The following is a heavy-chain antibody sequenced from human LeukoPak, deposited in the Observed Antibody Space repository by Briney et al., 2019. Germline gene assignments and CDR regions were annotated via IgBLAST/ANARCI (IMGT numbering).Heavy chain of an antibody. CDR1: GGSISSSY. D-gene: IGHD2-21*01. CDR2: IYDSGNT. CDR3: ARGGVWWFDY. Sequence: SETLSLTCTVSGGSISSSYWSWIRQPPGKELEWIGYIYDSGNTNYNPSLKSRVTVSVDTSKNQFSLKLSSVTAADTAVYYCARGGVWWFDYWGQGTLVTVSS. J-gene: IGHJ4*02. V-gene: IGHV4-59*01.